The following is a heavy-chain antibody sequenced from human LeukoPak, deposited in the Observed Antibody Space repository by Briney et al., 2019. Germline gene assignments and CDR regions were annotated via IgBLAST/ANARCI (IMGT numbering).Heavy chain of an antibody. D-gene: IGHD3-22*01. V-gene: IGHV5-51*01. Sequence: GESLKISCKGSGYSFTSYWIGWVRQMPGKGLEWMGIIYPGDSDTRYSPSFQGQVTISADKSISTAYLQWSSLKASDTAMYYCARLPRAYYYDILTANYFDYWGQGTLVTVSS. CDR1: GYSFTSYW. J-gene: IGHJ4*02. CDR2: IYPGDSDT. CDR3: ARLPRAYYYDILTANYFDY.